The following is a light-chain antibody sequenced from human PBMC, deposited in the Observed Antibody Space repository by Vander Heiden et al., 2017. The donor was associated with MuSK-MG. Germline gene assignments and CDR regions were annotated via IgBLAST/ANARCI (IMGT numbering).Light chain of an antibody. J-gene: IGKJ1*01. CDR1: QSVSSSY. CDR2: GAS. CDR3: QRDGGSPQT. Sequence: EIVLTQSPGTLSLSPGERATLSCRASQSVSSSYLAWYQQKPGQAPRLLIYGASSRATGIPDRFSGSGSGTDFTLTISILDPEDFAVYYCQRDGGSPQTFGQGTKVEIK. V-gene: IGKV3-20*01.